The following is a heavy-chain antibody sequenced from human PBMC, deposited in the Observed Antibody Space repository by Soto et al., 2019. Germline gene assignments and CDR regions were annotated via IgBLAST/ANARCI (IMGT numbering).Heavy chain of an antibody. Sequence: GGNLRLCSAAYGFRFGNVGMSWVRQASGKGLEWVGRVKSKSDGATTDYAAPVKGRFTVSRDDSQNTPSLQMDSLKIEDTAVNFRPTAAGGILGPDYSGRGT. CDR3: PTAAGGILGPDY. J-gene: IGHJ4*02. CDR2: VKSKSDGATT. D-gene: IGHD2-15*01. V-gene: IGHV3-15*01. CDR1: GFRFGNVG.